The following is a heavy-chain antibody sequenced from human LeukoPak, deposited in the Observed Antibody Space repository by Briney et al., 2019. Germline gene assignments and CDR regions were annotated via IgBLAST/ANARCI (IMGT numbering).Heavy chain of an antibody. J-gene: IGHJ3*02. CDR1: GGSISSYY. D-gene: IGHD3-10*01. CDR2: IYYSGST. CDR3: ARDKRFGEWGYDAFDI. Sequence: PSETLSLTCTVSGGSISSYYWSWIRQPPGKGLEWIGYIYYSGSTNYNPSLKSRVTISVDTSKNQFSLKLSSVTAADTAVYYCARDKRFGEWGYDAFDIWGQGTMVTVSS. V-gene: IGHV4-59*01.